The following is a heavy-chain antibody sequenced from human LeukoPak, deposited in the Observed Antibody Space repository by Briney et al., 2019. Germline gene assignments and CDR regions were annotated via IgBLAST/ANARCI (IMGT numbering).Heavy chain of an antibody. CDR3: ARRHRASYYYDSSGYSPDFDY. D-gene: IGHD3-22*01. J-gene: IGHJ4*02. CDR1: GASLSTSPYY. V-gene: IGHV4-39*07. CDR2: INHSGST. Sequence: SETLSLTCSVSGASLSTSPYYWGWIRQPPGKGLEWIGEINHSGSTNYNPSLKSRVTISVDTSKNQFSLKLSSVTAADTAVYYCARRHRASYYYDSSGYSPDFDYWGQGTLVTVSS.